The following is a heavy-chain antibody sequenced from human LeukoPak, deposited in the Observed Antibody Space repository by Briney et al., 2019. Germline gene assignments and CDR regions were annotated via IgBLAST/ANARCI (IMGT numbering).Heavy chain of an antibody. CDR2: INAGNGNT. CDR3: ARDLDSRGYYRDAFDI. D-gene: IGHD3-22*01. Sequence: GASVKVSCKASGYTFTSYAMHWVRQAPGQRLEWMGWINAGNGNTKYSQKFQGRVTITRDTSASTAYMELSSLRSEDTAVYYCARDLDSRGYYRDAFDIWGQGTMVTVSS. J-gene: IGHJ3*02. V-gene: IGHV1-3*01. CDR1: GYTFTSYA.